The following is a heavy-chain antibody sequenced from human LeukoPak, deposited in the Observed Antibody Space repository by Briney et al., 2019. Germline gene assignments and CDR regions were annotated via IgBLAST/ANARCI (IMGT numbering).Heavy chain of an antibody. CDR3: ARVDSYYYYYYYMDV. Sequence: SETLSLTCAVYGGSFSGYYWNWIRQPPGKGLEGSGEINHSGSTYYNPSLKSRVTISVDTSKNQYSLKLISVTVADTAVYYCARVDSYYYYYYYMDVWGKGTTVPVSS. J-gene: IGHJ6*03. CDR2: INHSGST. CDR1: GGSFSGYY. V-gene: IGHV4-34*01. D-gene: IGHD2-2*03.